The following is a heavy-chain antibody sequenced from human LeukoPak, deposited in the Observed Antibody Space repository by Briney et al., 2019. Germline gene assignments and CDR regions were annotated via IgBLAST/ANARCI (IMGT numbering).Heavy chain of an antibody. Sequence: ASVKVSCKASGGTFSSYAISWVRQAPGQGLEWMGGIIPIFGTANYAQKFQGRVTITADESTSTAYMELSSLRSEDTAVYYCAADPGYRSSTSCYAPVWGQGTLVTVSS. D-gene: IGHD2-2*01. CDR2: IIPIFGTA. V-gene: IGHV1-69*13. CDR1: GGTFSSYA. CDR3: AADPGYRSSTSCYAPV. J-gene: IGHJ4*02.